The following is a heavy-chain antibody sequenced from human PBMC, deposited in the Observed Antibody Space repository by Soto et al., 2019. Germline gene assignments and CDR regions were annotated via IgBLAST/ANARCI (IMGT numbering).Heavy chain of an antibody. CDR1: GGTCSSYA. Sequence: SVKVSCKASGGTCSSYAIIWVRQARGQGLEWMGGIIPIFGTANYAQKFQGRVTITADKSTSTAYMEMSSLRSEDTAVYYCAREDCSSNSCYNWYFDLWGRGTLVTVS. D-gene: IGHD2-2*02. V-gene: IGHV1-69*06. CDR2: IIPIFGTA. J-gene: IGHJ2*01. CDR3: AREDCSSNSCYNWYFDL.